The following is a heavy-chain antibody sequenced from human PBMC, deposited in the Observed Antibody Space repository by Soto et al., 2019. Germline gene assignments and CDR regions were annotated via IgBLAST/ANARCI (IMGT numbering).Heavy chain of an antibody. J-gene: IGHJ6*03. CDR1: GFTFSGSA. CDR2: IRSKANSYAT. V-gene: IGHV3-73*01. D-gene: IGHD3-3*01. CDR3: TRMLLPNYDFCIGYYKRQAYYYYYMDV. Sequence: EVQLVESGGGLVQPGGSLKLSCAASGFTFSGSAMHWVRQASGKGLEWVGRIRSKANSYATAYAASVKGRFTIYRDDSKNTAYLQMNSLKTEDTAVYYCTRMLLPNYDFCIGYYKRQAYYYYYMDVWGKGTTVTVSS.